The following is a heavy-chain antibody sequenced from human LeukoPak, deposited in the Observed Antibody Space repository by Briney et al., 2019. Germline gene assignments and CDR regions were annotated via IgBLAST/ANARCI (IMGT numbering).Heavy chain of an antibody. V-gene: IGHV1-2*02. CDR3: ARAHTYTITSVHNFNYLEY. Sequence: ASVKVSCKTSGYTFTGYYMHWVRQAPGQNLEWMGWINPKSGDTNYAQKFQDRITMTRDPSLSTFYMELSSLRSDDAAIYYCARAHTYTITSVHNFNYLEYWGRGTLVTVSS. D-gene: IGHD5-24*01. CDR1: GYTFTGYY. J-gene: IGHJ4*02. CDR2: INPKSGDT.